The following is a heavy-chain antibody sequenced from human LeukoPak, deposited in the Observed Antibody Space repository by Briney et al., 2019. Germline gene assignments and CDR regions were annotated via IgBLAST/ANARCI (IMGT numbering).Heavy chain of an antibody. CDR3: ARIRPGSAPAGPVMDN. V-gene: IGHV4-61*08. J-gene: IGHJ4*02. D-gene: IGHD6-13*01. CDR2: IYYTGKT. CDR1: GGSISSSAYY. Sequence: PSETLSLTCTVSGGSISSSAYYWTWLRQPPGKTLEWIAYIYYTGKTNYNPSLKSRLTISLDTSKNQSSLKMKSVTAADTAVYYCARIRPGSAPAGPVMDNWGQGTLVTVSS.